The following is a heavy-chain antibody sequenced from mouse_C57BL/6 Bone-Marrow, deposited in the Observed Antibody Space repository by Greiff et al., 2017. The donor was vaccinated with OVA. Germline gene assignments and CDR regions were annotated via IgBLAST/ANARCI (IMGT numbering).Heavy chain of an antibody. CDR1: GFSLTSYA. D-gene: IGHD1-1*01. CDR2: IWTGGGT. J-gene: IGHJ4*01. V-gene: IGHV2-9-1*01. CDR3: AILLLRPYYYAMYY. Sequence: VKLMESGPGLVAPSQSLSITCTVSGFSLTSYAISWVRQPPGKGLEWLGVIWTGGGTNYNSALKSRLSISKDISKMQVFLKMNSLQTDDTARYYCAILLLRPYYYAMYYWGQGTAVTVSS.